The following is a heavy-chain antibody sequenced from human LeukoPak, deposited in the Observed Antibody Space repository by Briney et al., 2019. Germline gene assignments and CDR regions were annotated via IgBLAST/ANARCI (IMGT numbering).Heavy chain of an antibody. CDR1: GGSVSSSGFC. CDR2: VYHTGST. CDR3: ARGAGTYHISGSYSNYYYYMDV. J-gene: IGHJ6*03. V-gene: IGHV4-39*07. Sequence: PSETLSLTCTVSGGSVSSSGFCWGWIRQPPGKGLEWIGTVYHTGSTYYNPSLKSRVTISVDTSKSQFSLKLGSVTAADTAVYYCARGAGTYHISGSYSNYYYYMDVWGKGTTVTVSS. D-gene: IGHD6-19*01.